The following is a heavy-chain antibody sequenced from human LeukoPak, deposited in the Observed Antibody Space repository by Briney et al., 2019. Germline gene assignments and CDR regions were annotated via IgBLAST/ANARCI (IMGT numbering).Heavy chain of an antibody. CDR1: GFTFSSYS. V-gene: IGHV3-21*01. CDR2: ISSSSSYI. J-gene: IGHJ4*02. Sequence: PGGSLRLSCAASGFTFSSYSMNWVRQAPGKGLEWVSSISSSSSYIYYADSVKGRFTISRDNAKNSLYLQMNSLRAEDTAVYYCARDSDCSSTSCYSYWGQGTLVTVSS. CDR3: ARDSDCSSTSCYSY. D-gene: IGHD2-2*01.